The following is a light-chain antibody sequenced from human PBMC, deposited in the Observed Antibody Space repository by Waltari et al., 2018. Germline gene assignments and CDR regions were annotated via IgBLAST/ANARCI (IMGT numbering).Light chain of an antibody. V-gene: IGKV1-12*01. J-gene: IGKJ1*01. CDR2: HAS. CDR1: QAISSW. CDR3: QQGSAFPPT. Sequence: EIQLTHSPSSVSASAGDTVSITCRASQAISSWLAWYQQKPGDSPNLLIYHASTLQSGVPSRFSGSGSGTDFTLTISSLRPEDSATYYCQQGSAFPPTFGQGTKVEV.